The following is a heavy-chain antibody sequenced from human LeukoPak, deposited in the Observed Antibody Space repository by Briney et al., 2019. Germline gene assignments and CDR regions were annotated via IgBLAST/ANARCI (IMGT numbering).Heavy chain of an antibody. Sequence: PGGSLRLSCAASGFTFSGSAMHWVRQASGKGLEWVGRIRSKANSYATAYAASVKGRFTISRDDSKSIAYLQMNSLKTEDTAVYYCTRNYYDSSGYYWAGFDYWGQGTLVTVSS. CDR2: IRSKANSYAT. J-gene: IGHJ4*02. D-gene: IGHD3-22*01. V-gene: IGHV3-73*01. CDR1: GFTFSGSA. CDR3: TRNYYDSSGYYWAGFDY.